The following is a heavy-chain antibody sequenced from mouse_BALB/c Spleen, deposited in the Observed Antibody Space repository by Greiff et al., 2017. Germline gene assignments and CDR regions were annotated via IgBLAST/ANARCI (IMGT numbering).Heavy chain of an antibody. J-gene: IGHJ4*01. Sequence: EVMLVESGGGLVQPGGSRKLSCAASGFTFSSFGMHWVRQAPEKGLEWVAYISSGSSTIYYADTVKGRFTISRDNPKNTLFLQMTSLRSEDTAMYYCARGENYAMDYWGQGTSVTVSS. CDR2: ISSGSSTI. V-gene: IGHV5-17*02. CDR3: ARGENYAMDY. CDR1: GFTFSSFG.